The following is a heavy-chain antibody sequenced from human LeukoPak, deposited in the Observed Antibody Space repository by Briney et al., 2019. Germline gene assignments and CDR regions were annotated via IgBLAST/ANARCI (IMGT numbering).Heavy chain of an antibody. V-gene: IGHV4-34*01. Sequence: PSETLSLTCAVYGGSFSGYYWSWIRQPPGKGLEWIGEINHSGSTNYNPSLKSRVTISVDTSKNQFSLQLSSVTAADTAVYYCARLPGYSSSWYFDLWGRGTLVTVSS. D-gene: IGHD6-13*01. CDR2: INHSGST. CDR1: GGSFSGYY. CDR3: ARLPGYSSSWYFDL. J-gene: IGHJ2*01.